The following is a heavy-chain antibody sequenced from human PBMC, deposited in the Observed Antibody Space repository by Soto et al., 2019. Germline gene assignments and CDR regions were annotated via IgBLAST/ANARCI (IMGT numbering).Heavy chain of an antibody. CDR3: ARVIAARRYFDY. CDR2: ISSSGSTI. CDR1: GFTFSSYE. D-gene: IGHD6-13*01. J-gene: IGHJ4*02. V-gene: IGHV3-48*03. Sequence: EVQLVESGGGLVQPGGSLRLSRAASGFTFSSYEMNWVRQAPGKGLEWVSYISSSGSTIYYADSVKGRFTISRDNAKNSLYLQMNSLRAEDTAVYYCARVIAARRYFDYWGQGTLVTVSS.